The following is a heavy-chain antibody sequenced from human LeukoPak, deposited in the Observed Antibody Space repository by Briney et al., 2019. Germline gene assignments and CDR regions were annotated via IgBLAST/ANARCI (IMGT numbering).Heavy chain of an antibody. CDR1: GDSVSSNSAA. J-gene: IGHJ5*02. D-gene: IGHD6-19*01. V-gene: IGHV6-1*01. Sequence: SPTLSLTCAISGDSVSSNSAAWNWIRQSPSRGLEWLGRTYYRSKWYNDYAVSVKSRITINPDTSKNQFSLQLSSVTPEDTAVYYCARDFMGIAVAGNNWFDPWGQGTLVTVSS. CDR2: TYYRSKWYN. CDR3: ARDFMGIAVAGNNWFDP.